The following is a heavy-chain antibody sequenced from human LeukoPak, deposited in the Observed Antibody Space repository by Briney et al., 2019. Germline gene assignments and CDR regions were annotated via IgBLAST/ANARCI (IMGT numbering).Heavy chain of an antibody. CDR3: ARGPPTSYSSSSYYYYMDV. Sequence: GASVKVSCKASGYTFTSYDINWVRQATGQGLEWMGWMNPNSGNTGYAQKFQGRVTITRNTSISTAYMELSSLRSEDTAVYYCARGPPTSYSSSSYYYYMDVWGKGTTVTVSS. V-gene: IGHV1-8*03. J-gene: IGHJ6*03. D-gene: IGHD6-6*01. CDR1: GYTFTSYD. CDR2: MNPNSGNT.